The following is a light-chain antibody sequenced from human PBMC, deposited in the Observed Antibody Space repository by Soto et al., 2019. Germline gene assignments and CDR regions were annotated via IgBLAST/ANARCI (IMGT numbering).Light chain of an antibody. CDR2: GAS. V-gene: IGKV3-20*01. J-gene: IGKJ1*01. Sequence: EIVLTQSPGSLSLSPGERATLSCRATQSVDSSFFAWYQQKPGQAPRLLIYGASNRATCIPDRFSGSGSVTDLTLTISRLEPEDFAVYYCQQYVSSVTFGQGTKVEIK. CDR1: QSVDSSF. CDR3: QQYVSSVT.